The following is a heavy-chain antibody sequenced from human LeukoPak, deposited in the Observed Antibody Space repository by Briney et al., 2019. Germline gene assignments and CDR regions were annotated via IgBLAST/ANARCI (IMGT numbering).Heavy chain of an antibody. CDR2: ISATGGST. J-gene: IGHJ4*02. D-gene: IGHD1-26*01. V-gene: IGHV3-23*01. CDR1: GFTFSSYA. Sequence: RGSLRLSCAASGFTFSSYAMSWVRQAPGKGLEWVSMISATGGSTYYAASVKGRFTISRDNSKNTQYLQMNTLRAEDTALYYCAKWAESFGSWGQGAPITVSS. CDR3: AKWAESFGS.